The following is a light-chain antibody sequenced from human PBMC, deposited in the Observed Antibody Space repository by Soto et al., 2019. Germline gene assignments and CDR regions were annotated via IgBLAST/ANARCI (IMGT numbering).Light chain of an antibody. Sequence: QSALTQPASVSGSPGQSIAISCSGTSSDVGAYNFVSWYQQNPGKAPKLMIFDVSNRPSGISDRFSGSKSGYTASLTITGLQADDEADYYCSSYTTSANYVFGTGTKLTVL. CDR1: SSDVGAYNF. CDR2: DVS. V-gene: IGLV2-14*03. J-gene: IGLJ1*01. CDR3: SSYTTSANYV.